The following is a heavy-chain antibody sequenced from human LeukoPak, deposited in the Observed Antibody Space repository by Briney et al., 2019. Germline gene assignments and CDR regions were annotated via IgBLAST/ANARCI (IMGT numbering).Heavy chain of an antibody. CDR3: ARQHDYGDYTTFDY. D-gene: IGHD4-17*01. Sequence: GGSLSLSCAASGFTFSSYAMHWVRQAPGKGLEWVAVISYDGSNKYYADSVKGRFTISRDNSKNTLYLQMNSLRAEDTAVYYCARQHDYGDYTTFDYWGQGTLVTVSS. CDR2: ISYDGSNK. V-gene: IGHV3-30-3*01. J-gene: IGHJ4*02. CDR1: GFTFSSYA.